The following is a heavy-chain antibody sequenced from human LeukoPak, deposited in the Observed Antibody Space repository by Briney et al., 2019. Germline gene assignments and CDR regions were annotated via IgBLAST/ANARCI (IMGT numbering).Heavy chain of an antibody. CDR3: ARQRSSLNWFDP. J-gene: IGHJ5*02. D-gene: IGHD5-24*01. CDR2: IYYSGST. Sequence: PSETLSLTCTVSGGSISSSSYYWGWIRQPPGKGLEWIGSIYYSGSTYYNPSLKHRLNISLDTAKDQFSLKLSSVTAADTAVYYCARQRSSLNWFDPWGQGTLVTVSS. CDR1: GGSISSSSYY. V-gene: IGHV4-39*01.